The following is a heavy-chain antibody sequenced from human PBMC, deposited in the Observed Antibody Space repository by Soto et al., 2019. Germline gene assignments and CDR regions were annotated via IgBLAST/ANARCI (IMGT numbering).Heavy chain of an antibody. V-gene: IGHV1-69*06. D-gene: IGHD3-10*01. Sequence: QVQLVQSGAEVKKPGSSVKVSCKASGGTFSSYAISWVRQAPGQGLEWMGGIIPIFGTANYAQKFQGRVTITADKSTSTAYMELSSLRSEETAVDYCARIRSSGSYHRGSFDYWGQGTLVTVSS. CDR3: ARIRSSGSYHRGSFDY. J-gene: IGHJ4*02. CDR2: IIPIFGTA. CDR1: GGTFSSYA.